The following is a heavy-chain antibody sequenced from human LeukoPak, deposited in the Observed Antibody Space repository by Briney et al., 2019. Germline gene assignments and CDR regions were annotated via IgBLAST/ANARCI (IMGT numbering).Heavy chain of an antibody. Sequence: GGSLRLSCAASGFTFSSYGMHWVRQAPGKGLEWVAFIRYDGSNKYYAGSVKGRFTISRDNSKNTLYLQMNSLRAEDTAVYYCAKDPIGGWMFDYWGQGTLVTVSS. V-gene: IGHV3-30*02. J-gene: IGHJ4*02. CDR2: IRYDGSNK. CDR3: AKDPIGGWMFDY. D-gene: IGHD6-19*01. CDR1: GFTFSSYG.